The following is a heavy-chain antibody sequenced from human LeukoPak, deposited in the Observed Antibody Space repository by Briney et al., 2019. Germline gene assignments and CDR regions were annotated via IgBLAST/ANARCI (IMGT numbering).Heavy chain of an antibody. V-gene: IGHV4-39*07. D-gene: IGHD5-18*01. CDR2: IYYSGST. CDR1: GGSISSSSYY. Sequence: SSETLSLTCTVSGGSISSSSYYWGWIRQPPGKGLEWIGSIYYSGSTYYNPSLKSRVTISVDTSKNQFSLKLSSVTAADTAVYYCAREGYSSGDHGYYDYWGQGTLVTVSS. CDR3: AREGYSSGDHGYYDY. J-gene: IGHJ4*02.